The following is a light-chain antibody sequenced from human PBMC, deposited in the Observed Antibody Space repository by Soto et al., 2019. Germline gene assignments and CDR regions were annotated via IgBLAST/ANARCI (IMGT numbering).Light chain of an antibody. J-gene: IGLJ7*01. V-gene: IGLV2-14*03. CDR1: SNDVGGYNY. CDR3: SAYTGSNTAV. CDR2: DVS. Sequence: QSVLTQPASVSGSPGQSITISCTGTSNDVGGYNYVSWYQQYPGNAPQLMIYDVSYRPSGVSNRFSGSKSGNTASLTISGFRPEDEADYYCSAYTGSNTAVFGGGTQLTVL.